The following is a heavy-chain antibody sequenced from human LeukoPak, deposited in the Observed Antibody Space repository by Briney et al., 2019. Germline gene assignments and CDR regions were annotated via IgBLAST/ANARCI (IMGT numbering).Heavy chain of an antibody. J-gene: IGHJ6*03. CDR3: ARMQRITMVRGVKPTGGYYYYYMDV. V-gene: IGHV5-51*01. D-gene: IGHD3-10*01. Sequence: GESLKISCKGSGYRFTSYWIGWVRQMPGKGLEWMGIIYPGDSDTRYSPSFQGQVTISADKSISTAYLQWSSLKASDTAMYYCARMQRITMVRGVKPTGGYYYYYMDVWGKGTTVTISS. CDR2: IYPGDSDT. CDR1: GYRFTSYW.